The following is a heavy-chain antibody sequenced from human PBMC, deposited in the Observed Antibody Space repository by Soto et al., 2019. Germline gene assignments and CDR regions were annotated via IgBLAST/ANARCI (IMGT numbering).Heavy chain of an antibody. CDR2: IYYSGST. CDR3: ARGGYYYDSSGYYSAGVGAFDI. J-gene: IGHJ3*02. V-gene: IGHV4-31*02. Sequence: SETLSLTXTVSGGSISSGGYYWSWIRQHPGKGLEWIGYIYYSGSTYYNPSLKSRVTISVDTSKNQFSLKLSSVTAADTAVYYCARGGYYYDSSGYYSAGVGAFDIWGQGTMVT. D-gene: IGHD3-22*01. CDR1: GGSISSGGYY.